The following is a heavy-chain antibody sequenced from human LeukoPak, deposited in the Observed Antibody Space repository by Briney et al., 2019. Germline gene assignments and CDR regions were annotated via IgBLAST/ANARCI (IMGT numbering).Heavy chain of an antibody. CDR2: ISSTSTYI. V-gene: IGHV3-21*01. Sequence: GGSLRLSCAASGFIFSSYSTNWVRHAPGKGLEWVSSISSTSTYIHYADSLKGRFTISRDNARNSLYLQINSLGVEDTAVYYCARVQRGEMATFDYWGQGTLVTVSS. CDR1: GFIFSSYS. CDR3: ARVQRGEMATFDY. D-gene: IGHD5-24*01. J-gene: IGHJ4*02.